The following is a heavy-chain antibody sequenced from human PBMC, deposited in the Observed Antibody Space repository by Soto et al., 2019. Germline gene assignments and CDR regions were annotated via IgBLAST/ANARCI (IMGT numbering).Heavy chain of an antibody. Sequence: SETLSLTCTVSGVSISSGCYSWSWLRQPPGKGLEWIGYIYHSGSTNYNPSLKSRLTISVDTSKNQFSLNLSSVTAADTAVYYCARDYRVEGGYFYGLNVWGQGTTVTVSS. V-gene: IGHV4-61*01. CDR3: ARDYRVEGGYFYGLNV. D-gene: IGHD3-16*02. CDR1: GVSISSGCYS. J-gene: IGHJ6*02. CDR2: IYHSGST.